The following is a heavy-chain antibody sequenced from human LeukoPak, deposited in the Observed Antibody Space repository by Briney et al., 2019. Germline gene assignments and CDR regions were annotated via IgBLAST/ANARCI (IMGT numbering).Heavy chain of an antibody. CDR3: ARDNYYGSGYAFDI. CDR1: GYTFTGYY. CDR2: INPNSGGT. D-gene: IGHD3-10*01. J-gene: IGHJ3*02. Sequence: ASVKVSCKASGYTFTGYYMHWVRQAPGQGLEWMGWINPNSGGTNYAQKFQGWVTMTRDTSISTAYMELSRLRSDDTAVYYCARDNYYGSGYAFDIWGQGTMVTVSS. V-gene: IGHV1-2*04.